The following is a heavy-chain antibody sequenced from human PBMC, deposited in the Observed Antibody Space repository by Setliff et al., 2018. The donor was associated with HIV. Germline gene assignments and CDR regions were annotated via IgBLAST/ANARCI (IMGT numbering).Heavy chain of an antibody. J-gene: IGHJ4*02. CDR2: INEDGNKK. CDR1: RFSFSTFW. V-gene: IGHV3-7*03. Sequence: GGSLRLSCATSRFSFSTFWMTWVRQAPGKGLEWIANINEDGNKKYHAGSVWGRFTISRDNAQNSLDLQMNSLRAEDTAVYYCASVSDFWSVSFGYWGQGALVTVSS. D-gene: IGHD3-3*01. CDR3: ASVSDFWSVSFGY.